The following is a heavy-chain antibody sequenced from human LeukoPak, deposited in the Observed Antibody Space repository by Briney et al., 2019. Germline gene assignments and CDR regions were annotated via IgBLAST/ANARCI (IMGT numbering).Heavy chain of an antibody. J-gene: IGHJ5*02. CDR2: FDPEDGET. V-gene: IGHV1-24*01. D-gene: IGHD2-2*01. Sequence: ASVKVSCKVSGYTLTELSMHWVRQAPGKGLEWMGGFDPEDGETIYEQKFQGRVTMTEDTSTDTAYMELSSLRSEDTAVYYCATWVHPRGRGYQLLLGAFGFDPWGQGTLVTVSS. CDR1: GYTLTELS. CDR3: ATWVHPRGRGYQLLLGAFGFDP.